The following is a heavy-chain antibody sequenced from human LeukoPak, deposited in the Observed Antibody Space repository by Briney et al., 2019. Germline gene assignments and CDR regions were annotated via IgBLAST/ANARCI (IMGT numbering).Heavy chain of an antibody. CDR3: AREGPGYSSSWTIAARYYYGMDV. J-gene: IGHJ6*02. CDR1: GGSFSGYY. Sequence: PSETLSLTCAVYGGSFSGYYWSWIRQPPGKGLEWIGEINHSGSTNYNPSLKSRVTISVDTSKNQFSLKLSSVTAADTAVYYCAREGPGYSSSWTIAARYYYGMDVWGQGTTVTVSS. D-gene: IGHD6-13*01. V-gene: IGHV4-34*01. CDR2: INHSGST.